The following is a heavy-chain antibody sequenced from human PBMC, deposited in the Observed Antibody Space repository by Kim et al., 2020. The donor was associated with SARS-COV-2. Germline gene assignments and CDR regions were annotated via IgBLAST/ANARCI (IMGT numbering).Heavy chain of an antibody. CDR2: INHSGST. CDR3: ARGGYSYGYGAPYYYYYMDV. J-gene: IGHJ6*03. D-gene: IGHD5-18*01. CDR1: GGSFSGYY. Sequence: SETLSLTCAVYGGSFSGYYWSWIRQPPGKGLEWIGEINHSGSTNYNPSLKSRVTISVDTSKNQFSLTLSSVTAADTAVYYCARGGYSYGYGAPYYYYYMDVWGKGTTVTVSS. V-gene: IGHV4-34*01.